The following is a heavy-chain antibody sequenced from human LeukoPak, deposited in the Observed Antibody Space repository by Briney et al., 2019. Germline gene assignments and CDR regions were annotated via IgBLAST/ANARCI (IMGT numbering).Heavy chain of an antibody. CDR1: GFTFSSYS. Sequence: GGSLRLSCAASGFTFSSYSMNWVRQAPGKGLEWVSCISTSSSYIYYADSVKGRFTISRDNAKNSLYLQMNSLRAEDTAVYYCARGRDGYNLVDAFDIWGQGIMVTVSS. J-gene: IGHJ3*02. CDR2: ISTSSSYI. D-gene: IGHD5-24*01. CDR3: ARGRDGYNLVDAFDI. V-gene: IGHV3-21*01.